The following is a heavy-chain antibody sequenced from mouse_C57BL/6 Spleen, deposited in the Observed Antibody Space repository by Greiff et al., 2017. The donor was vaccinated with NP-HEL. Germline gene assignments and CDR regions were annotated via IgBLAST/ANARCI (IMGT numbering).Heavy chain of an antibody. Sequence: EVKLVESGGGLVKPGGSLKLSCAASGFTFSDYGMHWVRQAPEKGLEWVAYISSGSSTIYYADTVKGRFTISRDNAKNTLFLQMTRLRSEDTAMYYCAGSAYFDYWGQGTTLTVSS. V-gene: IGHV5-17*01. CDR3: AGSAYFDY. CDR1: GFTFSDYG. J-gene: IGHJ2*01. D-gene: IGHD6-1*01. CDR2: ISSGSSTI.